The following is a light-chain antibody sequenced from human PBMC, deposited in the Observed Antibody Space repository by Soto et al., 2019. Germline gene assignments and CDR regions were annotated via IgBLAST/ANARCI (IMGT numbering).Light chain of an antibody. Sequence: QAVVTQPPSASGTPGQRVTISCSGSSSNIGSNYVYWYQQLQGTAPKLLIYRNNQRPSGVPDRFSGSKSGTSASLAISGLRSEDEADYYCAAWDDSLSGRDVVFGGGTKVTVL. CDR1: SSNIGSNY. CDR2: RNN. V-gene: IGLV1-47*01. CDR3: AAWDDSLSGRDVV. J-gene: IGLJ2*01.